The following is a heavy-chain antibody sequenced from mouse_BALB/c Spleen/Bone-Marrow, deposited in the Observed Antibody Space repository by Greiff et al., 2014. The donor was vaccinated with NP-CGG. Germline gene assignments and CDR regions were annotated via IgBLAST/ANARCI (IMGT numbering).Heavy chain of an antibody. Sequence: VQVVESGPGLVQPSQSLSITCTVSGFSLTSYGVHWVRQSPGKGLEWLGVIWSGGSTDYNAAFISRLNISKDNSKSQVFFKMNSLQANDTAIYYCARNGGAYYRYYYVMDYWGQGTSVTVSS. V-gene: IGHV2-2*02. J-gene: IGHJ4*01. D-gene: IGHD2-14*01. CDR2: IWSGGST. CDR1: GFSLTSYG. CDR3: ARNGGAYYRYYYVMDY.